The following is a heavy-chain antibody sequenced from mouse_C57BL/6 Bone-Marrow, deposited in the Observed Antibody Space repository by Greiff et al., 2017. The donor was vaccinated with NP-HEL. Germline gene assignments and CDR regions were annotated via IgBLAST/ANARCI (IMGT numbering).Heavy chain of an antibody. CDR3: ARASNYWYFDV. CDR1: GYSITSGYD. D-gene: IGHD2-10*02. CDR2: ISYSGST. J-gene: IGHJ1*03. V-gene: IGHV3-1*01. Sequence: EVQVVESGPGMVKPSQSLSLTCTVTGYSITSGYDWHWIRHFPGNKLEWMGYISYSGSTNYNPSLKSRISITHDTSKNHFFLKLNSVTTEDTATYYCARASNYWYFDVWGTGTTVTVSS.